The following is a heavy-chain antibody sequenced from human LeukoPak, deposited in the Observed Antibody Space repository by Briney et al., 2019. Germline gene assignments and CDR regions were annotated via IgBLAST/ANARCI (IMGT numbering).Heavy chain of an antibody. D-gene: IGHD2-15*01. CDR1: GFTFSSYA. Sequence: GGSLRLSCAASGFTFSSYAMSWVRQAPGKGLEWVSAISGSGGSTYYAGSVKGRFTISRDNSKNTLYLQMNSLRAEDTAVYYCAKDMGYCSGGSCYIDYWGQGTLVTVSS. CDR3: AKDMGYCSGGSCYIDY. J-gene: IGHJ4*02. V-gene: IGHV3-23*01. CDR2: ISGSGGST.